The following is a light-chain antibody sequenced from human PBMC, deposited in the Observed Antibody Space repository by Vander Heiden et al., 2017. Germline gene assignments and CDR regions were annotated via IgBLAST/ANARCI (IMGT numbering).Light chain of an antibody. V-gene: IGKV3-11*01. CDR1: QSVSSY. Sequence: EIVLTQSPASLSLSPGERATLSCRASQSVSSYLAWYQQKPGQAPRLLIYGASNRATGVPARFSGSGSGTDFTLTISSLEPEDFAVYYCQQRSSWPQTFGQGTRLEIK. CDR3: QQRSSWPQT. CDR2: GAS. J-gene: IGKJ5*01.